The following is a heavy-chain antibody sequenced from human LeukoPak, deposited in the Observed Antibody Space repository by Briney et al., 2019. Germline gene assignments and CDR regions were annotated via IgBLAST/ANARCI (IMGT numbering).Heavy chain of an antibody. V-gene: IGHV3-74*01. D-gene: IGHD2-8*01. Sequence: GGSLRLSCAASGFTFSSYWMHWVRQAPGKGLVWVSRINTDGSSTSYADSVKGRFTLSRGNSKNTLYLQMNSLRAEDAAVYYCAKLGTRLNGNDYWGQGTLVTVSS. CDR1: GFTFSSYW. J-gene: IGHJ4*02. CDR3: AKLGTRLNGNDY. CDR2: INTDGSST.